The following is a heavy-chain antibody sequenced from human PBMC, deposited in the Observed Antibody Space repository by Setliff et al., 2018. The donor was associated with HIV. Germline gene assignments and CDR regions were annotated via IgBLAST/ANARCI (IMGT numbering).Heavy chain of an antibody. J-gene: IGHJ5*01. CDR1: GYIFNAYA. CDR2: ISPYNGDM. V-gene: IGHV1-18*01. D-gene: IGHD1-26*01. CDR3: SRGPKYIIPTSNWFDS. Sequence: ASVKVSCKTSGYIFNAYAITWVRQAPGQGLEWIGWISPYNGDMKYAQNFRGRLTVTIDASTTTAYMELSSLRPDDTAVYYCSRGPKYIIPTSNWFDSWG.